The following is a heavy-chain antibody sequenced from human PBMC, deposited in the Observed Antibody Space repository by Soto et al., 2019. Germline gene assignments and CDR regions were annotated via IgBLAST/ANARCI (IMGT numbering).Heavy chain of an antibody. V-gene: IGHV4-34*01. J-gene: IGHJ4*02. CDR1: GGSFSDFY. CDR2: INHSGST. Sequence: QVQLQQWGAGLLKPSETLSLTCAVYGGSFSDFYWTWIRQSPGKGLEWIGEINHSGSTNYNPSLKSRVAISVDTSKNQFSLNLTSVTAADTAVYYCGPRGAVADPRGYWGQGTLVTVSS. CDR3: GPRGAVADPRGY. D-gene: IGHD6-19*01.